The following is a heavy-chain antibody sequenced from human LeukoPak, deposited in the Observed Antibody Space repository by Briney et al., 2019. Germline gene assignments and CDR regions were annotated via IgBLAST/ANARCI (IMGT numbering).Heavy chain of an antibody. Sequence: SETLSLTCTVSGGSISSSSYYWGWIRQPPGKGLEWIGSIYYSGSTYYNPSLKSRVTISVDTSKNQFSLKLSSVTAADTAVYYCARRNIYDIAAAENDYWGQGTLATVSS. J-gene: IGHJ4*02. CDR3: ARRNIYDIAAAENDY. CDR1: GGSISSSSYY. V-gene: IGHV4-39*01. CDR2: IYYSGST. D-gene: IGHD6-13*01.